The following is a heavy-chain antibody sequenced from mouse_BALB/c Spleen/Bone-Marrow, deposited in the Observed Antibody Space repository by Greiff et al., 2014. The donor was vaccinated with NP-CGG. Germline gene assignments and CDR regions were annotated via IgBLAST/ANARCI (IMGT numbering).Heavy chain of an antibody. CDR1: GYTFTNYW. Sequence: DLVKPGASVKLSCKASGYTFTNYWINWIKQRPGQGLEWIGRIAPGSGSTYYNEMFKGKATLTVDTSSSTAYIQLSSLSSEDSAVYFCAGGIYYGNYVYAVDYWGQGTSVTVSS. J-gene: IGHJ4*01. CDR2: IAPGSGST. V-gene: IGHV1S41*01. CDR3: AGGIYYGNYVYAVDY. D-gene: IGHD2-1*01.